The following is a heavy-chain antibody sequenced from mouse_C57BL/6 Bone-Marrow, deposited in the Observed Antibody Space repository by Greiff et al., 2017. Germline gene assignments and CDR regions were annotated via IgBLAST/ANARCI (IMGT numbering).Heavy chain of an antibody. CDR2: IYPRDGST. CDR1: GYTFTSYD. Sequence: QVQLQQSGPELVKPGASVKLSCKASGYTFTSYDINWVKQRPGQGLEWIGWIYPRDGSTTYNEQFKGKATLTVDTSSSTASMELHRLTSEDSAVYFCARLEFDGSSGDWYFDVWGTGTTVTVSS. D-gene: IGHD1-1*01. V-gene: IGHV1-85*01. J-gene: IGHJ1*03. CDR3: ARLEFDGSSGDWYFDV.